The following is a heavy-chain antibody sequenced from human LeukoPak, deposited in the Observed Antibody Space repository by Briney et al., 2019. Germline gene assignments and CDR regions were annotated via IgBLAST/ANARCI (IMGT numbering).Heavy chain of an antibody. V-gene: IGHV3-7*01. J-gene: IGHJ3*01. D-gene: IGHD1-1*01. CDR2: IKQDGSEK. CDR3: VRGGGARDWNDGGF. Sequence: GGSLRLSCAASGFTFSSYWMSWVRQAPGKGLEWVANIKQDGSEKYYVDSVKGRFTISRDNAKKSVSLQMNSLRAEDTAVYYCVRGGGARDWNDGGFWGQGTMVTVSS. CDR1: GFTFSSYW.